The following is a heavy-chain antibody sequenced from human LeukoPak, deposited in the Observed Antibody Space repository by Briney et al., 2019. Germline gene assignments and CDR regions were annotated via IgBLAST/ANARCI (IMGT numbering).Heavy chain of an antibody. D-gene: IGHD5-18*01. CDR1: GGSFSGYY. J-gene: IGHJ6*03. CDR2: ISHSGST. V-gene: IGHV4-34*01. CDR3: ARGPEIPAMASGLAYRSKKVLRYYMDV. Sequence: PSETLSLTCAVYGGSFSGYYWSWIRQPPEKGLEWIREISHSGSTNYNPSLKSRVTISVDTSKNQFSLKLSSVTAADTAVYYCARGPEIPAMASGLAYRSKKVLRYYMDVWGKGTTVTVSS.